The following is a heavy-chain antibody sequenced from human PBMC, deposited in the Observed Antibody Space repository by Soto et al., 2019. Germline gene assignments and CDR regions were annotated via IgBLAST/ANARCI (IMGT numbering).Heavy chain of an antibody. D-gene: IGHD3-22*01. Sequence: QVQLVESGGGVVQPGRYLRLSCEASRCTFSSDAMHWVRQAPGKGLEWVAVISYDGSNKYYADSVKVRFTISRDNSKNTLYLQMNSLRAEDTAVYYCARHPSMIVVVITTYFDYWGHGPLVTVSS. CDR1: RCTFSSDA. V-gene: IGHV3-30-3*01. CDR3: ARHPSMIVVVITTYFDY. J-gene: IGHJ4*01. CDR2: ISYDGSNK.